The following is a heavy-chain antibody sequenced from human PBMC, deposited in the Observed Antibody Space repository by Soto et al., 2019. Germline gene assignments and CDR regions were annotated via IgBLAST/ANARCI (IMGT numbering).Heavy chain of an antibody. CDR1: GFSFNIFA. CDR2: IGGGGGST. J-gene: IGHJ4*02. D-gene: IGHD3-22*01. V-gene: IGHV3-23*01. Sequence: EVKLLESGGRLVQPGGSLRLSCAASGFSFNIFAMNWVRQAPGQGLEWVSGIGGGGGSTYYADSVKGRFTISRDNSNNTLYLQMNSLRAEDTAVYYCAKDPTSYDSSAQFDSWGQGTLVTVSS. CDR3: AKDPTSYDSSAQFDS.